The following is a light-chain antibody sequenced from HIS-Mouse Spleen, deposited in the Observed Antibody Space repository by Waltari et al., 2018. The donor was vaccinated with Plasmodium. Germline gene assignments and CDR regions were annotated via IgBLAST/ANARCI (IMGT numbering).Light chain of an antibody. J-gene: IGLJ2*01. V-gene: IGLV3-9*01. Sequence: SYELTQPLSVSVALGQTARITCGGNKIGSKTVDWHQQKPGQAPVLVIYRDSNRPSGIPERFSGSNSGNTATLTISRAQAGDEADYYCQVWDSSTVVFGGGTKLTVL. CDR2: RDS. CDR1: KIGSKT. CDR3: QVWDSSTVV.